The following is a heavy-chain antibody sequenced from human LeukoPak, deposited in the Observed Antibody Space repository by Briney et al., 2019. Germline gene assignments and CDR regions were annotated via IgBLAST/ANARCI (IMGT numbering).Heavy chain of an antibody. CDR1: GDSIRNYY. Sequence: SETLSLTCTVSGDSIRNYYWNWIRQPPGKGLEWIGYISYIGSTNYNPSLDSRVTISLDTSKNQFSLKLRSVTAADTAVYYCASSYTSDWSYYFHYWGQGALVTVPS. CDR2: ISYIGST. V-gene: IGHV4-59*08. J-gene: IGHJ4*02. CDR3: ASSYTSDWSYYFHY. D-gene: IGHD6-19*01.